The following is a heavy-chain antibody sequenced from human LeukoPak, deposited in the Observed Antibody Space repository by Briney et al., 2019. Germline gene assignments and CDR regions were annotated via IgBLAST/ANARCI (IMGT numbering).Heavy chain of an antibody. Sequence: ASVTVSCRSSGYTFSDYSIHWMRQAPGQGREWLGRINPNNGDANYAEKFQGRVTMVRDTSISTVYVELSGLTSDDTAIFYCAREKSMALRGVAFDVWGQGTLVTVSS. V-gene: IGHV1-2*06. D-gene: IGHD3-10*01. CDR2: INPNNGDA. J-gene: IGHJ3*01. CDR3: AREKSMALRGVAFDV. CDR1: GYTFSDYS.